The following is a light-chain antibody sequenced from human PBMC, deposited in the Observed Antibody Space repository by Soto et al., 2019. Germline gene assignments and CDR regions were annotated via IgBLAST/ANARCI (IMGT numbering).Light chain of an antibody. Sequence: SSLTQPASVSGSPGQSITISCNRTSSDVGGYNYVSWYQHHPGKAPKLMIYDVSNRPSGVSNRFSGSKSGNTASLTISGLQPEDEADYYCSSYTTSNTRQIVFGTGTKVTVL. J-gene: IGLJ1*01. V-gene: IGLV2-14*03. CDR2: DVS. CDR1: SSDVGGYNY. CDR3: SSYTTSNTRQIV.